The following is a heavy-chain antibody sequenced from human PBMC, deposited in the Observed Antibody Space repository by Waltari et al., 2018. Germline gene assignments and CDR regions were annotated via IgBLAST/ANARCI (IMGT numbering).Heavy chain of an antibody. D-gene: IGHD2-15*01. CDR3: ARDPSLYCSGGSCYSGGNWFDP. CDR1: GGTFSSYA. J-gene: IGHJ5*02. Sequence: QVQLVQSGAEVKKPGSSVKVSCKASGGTFSSYAISWVRQAPGQGLEWMGGIIPIVGTANYAQKFQGRVTSTADESTSTAYMELSSLRSEDTAVYYCARDPSLYCSGGSCYSGGNWFDPWGQGTLVTVSS. V-gene: IGHV1-69*13. CDR2: IIPIVGTA.